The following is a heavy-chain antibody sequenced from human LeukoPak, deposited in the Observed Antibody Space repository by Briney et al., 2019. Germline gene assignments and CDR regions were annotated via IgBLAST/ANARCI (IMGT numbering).Heavy chain of an antibody. CDR2: IIPIFGTA. D-gene: IGHD4-17*01. J-gene: IGHJ5*02. CDR1: GGTFSSYA. V-gene: IGHV1-69*05. CDR3: ARDRGDYGIWFDP. Sequence: ASVKVSCKASGGTFSSYAISWVRQAPGQGLEWMGGIIPIFGTANYAQKFQGRVTMTRDTSISTAYMELSRLRSDDTAVYYCARDRGDYGIWFDPWGQGTLVTVSS.